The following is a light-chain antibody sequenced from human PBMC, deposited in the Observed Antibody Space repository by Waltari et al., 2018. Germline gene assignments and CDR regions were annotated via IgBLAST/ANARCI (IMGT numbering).Light chain of an antibody. CDR2: GGA. J-gene: IGKJ2*01. V-gene: IGKV3-20*01. Sequence: EIVLTQSPGPRSLSPGETATLSCRASQIIVDIDLAWYQQTPGQAPILLFNGGASRAPGVPDRFRSSGSRTDFTLTISGLEPEDFAVYCCQQYSSSPLTFGQGTKVVI. CDR3: QQYSSSPLT. CDR1: QIIVDID.